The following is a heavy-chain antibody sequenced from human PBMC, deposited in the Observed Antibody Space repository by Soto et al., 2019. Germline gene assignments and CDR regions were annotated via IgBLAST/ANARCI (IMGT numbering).Heavy chain of an antibody. D-gene: IGHD2-15*01. Sequence: EVHLVESGGGLIQPGGSLTLSCAGSGFAVSNTYMSWVRQAPGGGVEWVSFIYSDGTTCYADSVKGRFTISRETSKNTLSLQLNSVGAEDTACYYCARDCRGGSCYSALEAWGQGTLVTVSS. V-gene: IGHV3-53*01. CDR3: ARDCRGGSCYSALEA. CDR2: IYSDGTT. CDR1: GFAVSNTY. J-gene: IGHJ5*02.